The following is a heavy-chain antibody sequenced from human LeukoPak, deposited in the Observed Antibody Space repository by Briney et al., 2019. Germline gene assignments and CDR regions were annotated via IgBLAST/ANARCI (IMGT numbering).Heavy chain of an antibody. CDR2: ISSSGSTI. CDR3: AGGVAVSVVPAPDY. D-gene: IGHD2-2*01. J-gene: IGHJ4*02. Sequence: GGSLRLSCAASGFTFSSYEMNWVRQAPGKGLEWVSYISSSGSTIYYADSVKGRVTISRDNAKNSLYLQMNSLRAEDTAVYYCAGGVAVSVVPAPDYWGQGTLVTVSS. CDR1: GFTFSSYE. V-gene: IGHV3-48*03.